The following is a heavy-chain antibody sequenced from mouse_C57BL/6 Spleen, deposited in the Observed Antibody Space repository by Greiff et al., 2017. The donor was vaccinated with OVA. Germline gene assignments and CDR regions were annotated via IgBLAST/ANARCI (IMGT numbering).Heavy chain of an antibody. CDR1: GYTFTSYW. J-gene: IGHJ2*01. V-gene: IGHV1-69*01. CDR3: VIYYGNYGYFDY. CDR2: IDPSDSYT. D-gene: IGHD2-1*01. Sequence: QVQLQQSGAELVMPGASVKLSCKASGYTFTSYWMHWVKQRPGQGLEWIGEIDPSDSYTNYNQKFKGKSTLTVDKSSSTAYMQLSSLTSEDSAVYYCVIYYGNYGYFDYWGQGTTLTVCS.